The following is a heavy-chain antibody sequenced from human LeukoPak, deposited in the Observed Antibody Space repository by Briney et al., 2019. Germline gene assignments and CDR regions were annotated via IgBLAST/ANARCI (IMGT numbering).Heavy chain of an antibody. D-gene: IGHD4-11*01. CDR1: GYTYTGYY. CDR2: INPDSGGT. Sequence: ASVKVSCKASGYTYTGYYMHWVRQAPGQGLEWMGRINPDSGGTNYAQKFQGRVTMTRDTSISTAYMELSRLSSDDTAVYYCARDAYSNYYYFDYWGQGTLVTVSS. V-gene: IGHV1-2*06. J-gene: IGHJ4*02. CDR3: ARDAYSNYYYFDY.